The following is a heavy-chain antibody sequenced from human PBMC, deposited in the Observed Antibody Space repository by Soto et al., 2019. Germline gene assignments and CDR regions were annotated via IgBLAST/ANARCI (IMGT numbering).Heavy chain of an antibody. Sequence: HPGGSLRLSCAASGFTFINYAMNWVRQAPGKGLEWVSGISVSGGSTYYADSVKGRFTVSRDNSKNTVFLQMNSLRAEDTAVYFCAKGMYYYDSSGYRLFDYWGQGTLVTVSS. CDR2: ISVSGGST. CDR3: AKGMYYYDSSGYRLFDY. D-gene: IGHD3-22*01. J-gene: IGHJ4*02. V-gene: IGHV3-23*01. CDR1: GFTFINYA.